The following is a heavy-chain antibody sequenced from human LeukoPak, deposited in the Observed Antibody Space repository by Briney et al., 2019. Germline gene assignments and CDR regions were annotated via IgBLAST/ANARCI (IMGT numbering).Heavy chain of an antibody. CDR3: ARGAIGGYDFFWFDP. CDR2: IYTSGST. V-gene: IGHV4-4*07. Sequence: SGTLSLTCTVSGGSISSYYRSWIRQPAGKGLEWIGRIYTSGSTNYNPSLKSRVTMSVDTSKNQFSLKLSSVTAADTAVYYCARGAIGGYDFFWFDPWGQGTLVTVSS. D-gene: IGHD5-12*01. CDR1: GGSISSYY. J-gene: IGHJ5*02.